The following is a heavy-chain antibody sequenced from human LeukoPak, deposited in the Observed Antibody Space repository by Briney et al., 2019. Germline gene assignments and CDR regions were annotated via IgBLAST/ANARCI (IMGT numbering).Heavy chain of an antibody. Sequence: SETLSLTCSVSGGSISSTNYYRDWIRQPPGKGLEWIGSMYYSGNTYYTPSLKSRVTISVDTSKNQFSLNLTSVTAADTALYYCARSDSFWSGVDYWGQGTLVTVSS. CDR1: GGSISSTNYY. D-gene: IGHD3-3*01. J-gene: IGHJ4*02. V-gene: IGHV4-39*01. CDR2: MYYSGNT. CDR3: ARSDSFWSGVDY.